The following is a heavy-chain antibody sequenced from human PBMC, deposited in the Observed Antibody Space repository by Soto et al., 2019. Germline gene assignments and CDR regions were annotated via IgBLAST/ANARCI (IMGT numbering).Heavy chain of an antibody. Sequence: NPSETLSLTCTVSGGYISSYYWTWIRQPPGKGLEWIGYIYYSGSTNYNPSLKSRVTMSIDTSKNQFSLKLSSVTAAVTAVNYCARAFGSTMPSLFWGQGTLVTVSS. J-gene: IGHJ4*02. V-gene: IGHV4-59*01. CDR3: ARAFGSTMPSLF. CDR1: GGYISSYY. D-gene: IGHD2-2*01. CDR2: IYYSGST.